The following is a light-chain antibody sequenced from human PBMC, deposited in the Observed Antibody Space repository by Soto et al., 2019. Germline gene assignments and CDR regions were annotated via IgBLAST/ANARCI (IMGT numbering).Light chain of an antibody. CDR3: SSYTSISTYV. CDR2: EVI. Sequence: QSALTQPASVSGSPGQSITISCTGTSSDVGGYHNVSWYQQHPGKAPKLMIYEVINRPSGVSNRFSGSKPGNTASLTISGLQAEDEADYYCSSYTSISTYVFGPGTKLTVL. V-gene: IGLV2-14*01. CDR1: SSDVGGYHN. J-gene: IGLJ1*01.